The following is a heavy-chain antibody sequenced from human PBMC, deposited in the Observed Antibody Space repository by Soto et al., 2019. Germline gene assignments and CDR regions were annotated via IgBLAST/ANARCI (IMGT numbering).Heavy chain of an antibody. CDR2: IYYSGST. Sequence: QLQLQESGPGLVKPSETLSLTCTVSGGSISSSSYYWGWIRQPPGKGLEWIGSIYYSGSTYYNPSLKSRVTISVDTSKNQFSLKLSSVTAADTAVYYCARHRAFGGAFDIWGQGTMVTVSS. D-gene: IGHD3-16*01. CDR3: ARHRAFGGAFDI. V-gene: IGHV4-39*01. CDR1: GGSISSSSYY. J-gene: IGHJ3*02.